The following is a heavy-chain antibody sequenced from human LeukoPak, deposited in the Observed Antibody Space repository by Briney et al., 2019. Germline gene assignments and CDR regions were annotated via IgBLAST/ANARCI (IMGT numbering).Heavy chain of an antibody. CDR3: ARGSSLGFDP. J-gene: IGHJ5*02. V-gene: IGHV3-13*04. CDR2: IGTAGDT. CDR1: GFPFRSYD. Sequence: GGSLRLSCAASGFPFRSYDFHWVPQTTGKGLEWVSGIGTAGDTYYPGSVKGRFTISRENAKNSLYLQMNSLRAGDTAVYYCARGSSLGFDPWGQGTLVTVSS.